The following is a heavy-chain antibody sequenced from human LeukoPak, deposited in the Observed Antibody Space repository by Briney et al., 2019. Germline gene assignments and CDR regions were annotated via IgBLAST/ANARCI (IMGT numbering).Heavy chain of an antibody. CDR1: GFTFSTYS. V-gene: IGHV3-21*01. Sequence: AGGSLRLSCAASGFTFSTYSINWVRQAPGKGLEWVSSISSGSTYIYYADLVKGRFTISRDNAKNSLSLQMNSLRADDTAVYYCARGSGSGWSWGTNYFDYWGQGSLVTVSS. D-gene: IGHD6-19*01. CDR3: ARGSGSGWSWGTNYFDY. J-gene: IGHJ4*02. CDR2: ISSGSTYI.